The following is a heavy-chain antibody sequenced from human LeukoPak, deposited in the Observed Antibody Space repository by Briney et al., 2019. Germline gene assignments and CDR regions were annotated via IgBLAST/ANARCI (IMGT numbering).Heavy chain of an antibody. Sequence: GASVKVSCTASGYTFTGYYIHWVRQAPGQGLEWMGWINPNSGGTNYAQKFQGRVTMTRDTSISTAYMELSRLRSDDTAVYYCARADDSVEASGHFDYWGQGTLVTVSS. V-gene: IGHV1-2*02. CDR1: GYTFTGYY. D-gene: IGHD3-22*01. CDR3: ARADDSVEASGHFDY. J-gene: IGHJ4*02. CDR2: INPNSGGT.